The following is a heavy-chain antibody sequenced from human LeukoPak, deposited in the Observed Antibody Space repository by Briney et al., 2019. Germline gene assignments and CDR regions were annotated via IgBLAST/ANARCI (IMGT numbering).Heavy chain of an antibody. D-gene: IGHD4-17*01. CDR1: GGSISSSNW. V-gene: IGHV4-4*02. Sequence: ASETLSLTCAVSGGSISSSNWWSWVRQPPGKGLEWIGEIYHSGSTNYNPSLKSRVTISVDKSKNQFSLKLSSVTAADTAVYYCARDMPTTVTTGPAFDIWGQGTMVTVSS. CDR2: IYHSGST. J-gene: IGHJ3*02. CDR3: ARDMPTTVTTGPAFDI.